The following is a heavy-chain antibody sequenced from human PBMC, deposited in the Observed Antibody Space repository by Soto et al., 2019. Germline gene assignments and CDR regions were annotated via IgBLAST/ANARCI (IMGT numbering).Heavy chain of an antibody. CDR1: GFTFSSYG. CDR3: AKDRGNRWLQYYFDY. V-gene: IGHV3-30*18. J-gene: IGHJ4*02. D-gene: IGHD5-12*01. Sequence: GGSLRLSCAASGFTFSSYGMHWVRQAPGKGLEWVAVISYDGSNKYYADSVKGRFTISRDNSKNTLYLQMNGLRAEDTAVYYCAKDRGNRWLQYYFDYWGQGTLVTVSS. CDR2: ISYDGSNK.